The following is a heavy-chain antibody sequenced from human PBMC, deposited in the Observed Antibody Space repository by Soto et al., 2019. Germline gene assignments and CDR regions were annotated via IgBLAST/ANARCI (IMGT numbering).Heavy chain of an antibody. CDR3: VREGTTSTFDY. J-gene: IGHJ4*02. D-gene: IGHD1-7*01. CDR1: GYTVTNYA. CDR2: ISPYNSNT. V-gene: IGHV1-18*01. Sequence: QVHLEQSGAEVKKPGASVKVSCNTSGYTVTNYAINWVRQAPGQGLEWVGRISPYNSNTDSAQKLQGRVTMTTDTSTSTAYMELRSLRSDDTAVYSCVREGTTSTFDYWGQGTLVTVSS.